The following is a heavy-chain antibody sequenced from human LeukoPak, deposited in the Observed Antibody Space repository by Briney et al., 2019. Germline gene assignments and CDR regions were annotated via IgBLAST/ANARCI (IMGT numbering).Heavy chain of an antibody. D-gene: IGHD5-24*01. CDR3: AREEGGWLQHNWFDP. CDR2: INHSGST. CDR1: GGSFSGYY. Sequence: SETLSLTCAVYGGSFSGYYWSWIRQPPGKGLEWIGEINHSGSTNYNPSLKSRVTISVDTSKNQFSLKLSSVTAADTAVYYCAREEGGWLQHNWFDPWGQGTLVTVSS. V-gene: IGHV4-34*01. J-gene: IGHJ5*02.